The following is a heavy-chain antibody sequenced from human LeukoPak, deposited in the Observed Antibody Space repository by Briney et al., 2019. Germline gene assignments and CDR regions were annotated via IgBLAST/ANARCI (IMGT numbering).Heavy chain of an antibody. D-gene: IGHD6-13*01. CDR1: GFTFSSYA. J-gene: IGHJ5*02. CDR3: AKEEYSSSGTDWFDP. CDR2: ISGSGGST. Sequence: SGGSLRLSCAASGFTFSSYAMSWVRQAPGKGLEWVPAISGSGGSTYYADSVKGRFTISRDNSKNTLYLQMNSLRAEDTAVYYCAKEEYSSSGTDWFDPWGQGTLVTVSS. V-gene: IGHV3-23*01.